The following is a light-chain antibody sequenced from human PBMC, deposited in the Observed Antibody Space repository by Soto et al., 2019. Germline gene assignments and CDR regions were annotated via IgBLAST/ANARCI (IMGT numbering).Light chain of an antibody. CDR2: AAS. CDR3: LQHNSYPIT. Sequence: DIQMTQSPSSLSASVGDRVTITCRASQGIRNNLAWYQQKPGKAPKRLIYAASTLDSGVPSRFGGSGSGTEFTLTISSLQPEDFATYYCLQHNSYPITFGPGTRLEIK. CDR1: QGIRNN. V-gene: IGKV1-17*01. J-gene: IGKJ5*01.